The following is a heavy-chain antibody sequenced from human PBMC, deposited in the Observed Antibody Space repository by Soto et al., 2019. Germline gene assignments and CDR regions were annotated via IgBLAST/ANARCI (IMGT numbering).Heavy chain of an antibody. Sequence: PSETLSLTCTVSGGSISSSSYYWGWIRQPPGKGLEWIGNIYYSGSTYYNPSLKSRVTISVDTSKNQFSLKLSSVTAADTAVYYCASSQQLPLSYYYYGMDVWGQGTTVTVSS. J-gene: IGHJ6*02. V-gene: IGHV4-39*01. CDR2: IYYSGST. CDR1: GGSISSSSYY. CDR3: ASSQQLPLSYYYYGMDV. D-gene: IGHD6-13*01.